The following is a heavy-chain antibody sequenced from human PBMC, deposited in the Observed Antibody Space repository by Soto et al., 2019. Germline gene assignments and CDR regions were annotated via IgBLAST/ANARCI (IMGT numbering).Heavy chain of an antibody. Sequence: GGSLRLSCAASGFTFSSYGMHWVRQAPGKGLEWVAVIWYDGSNKYYADSVKGRFTISRDNSKNTLYLQMNSLRAEDTAVYYCARDYGYSNYGDAFDIWGQGTMVTVSS. CDR1: GFTFSSYG. CDR3: ARDYGYSNYGDAFDI. J-gene: IGHJ3*02. V-gene: IGHV3-33*01. D-gene: IGHD4-4*01. CDR2: IWYDGSNK.